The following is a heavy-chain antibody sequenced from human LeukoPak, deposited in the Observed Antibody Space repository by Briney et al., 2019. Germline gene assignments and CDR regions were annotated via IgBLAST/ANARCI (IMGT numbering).Heavy chain of an antibody. CDR2: ISNDETSI. Sequence: PGRSLRLSCGASCISFSSYAMHWVRQAPGQGLEWAAFISNDETSIHYSDSVRGRFAVSRDNSQSTLYLQMDSLRSEDTSVYFCARGHGPGSFLIDSWGQGALVTVSS. J-gene: IGHJ4*02. V-gene: IGHV3-30*09. D-gene: IGHD3-10*01. CDR3: ARGHGPGSFLIDS. CDR1: CISFSSYA.